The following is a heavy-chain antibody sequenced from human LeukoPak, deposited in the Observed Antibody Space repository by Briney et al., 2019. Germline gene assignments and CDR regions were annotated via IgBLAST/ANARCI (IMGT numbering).Heavy chain of an antibody. Sequence: SETLSLTCAVYGVSFSGYYWSWIRQPPGKGLEWIGEINHSGSTNYNPSLKSRVTISVDTSKNQFSLKLSSVTAADTAVYYCARGGGIAAAGTYYYYGMDVWGQGTTVTVSS. CDR2: INHSGST. V-gene: IGHV4-34*01. CDR3: ARGGGIAAAGTYYYYGMDV. D-gene: IGHD6-13*01. J-gene: IGHJ6*02. CDR1: GVSFSGYY.